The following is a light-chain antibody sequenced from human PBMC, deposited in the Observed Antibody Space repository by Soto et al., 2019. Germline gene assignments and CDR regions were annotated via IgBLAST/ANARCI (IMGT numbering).Light chain of an antibody. CDR1: SRDVGGHDY. V-gene: IGLV2-8*01. CDR2: ELS. Sequence: QSALSQPPSASGSPGQSVTISCAGTSRDVGGHDYVSWYQQHPGKAPKLMIYELSKRPSGVPDRFSGSKSGNTASLTVSGLQAEDEAVYYCSSYVTGDSLIFGGGTKLTVL. J-gene: IGLJ2*01. CDR3: SSYVTGDSLI.